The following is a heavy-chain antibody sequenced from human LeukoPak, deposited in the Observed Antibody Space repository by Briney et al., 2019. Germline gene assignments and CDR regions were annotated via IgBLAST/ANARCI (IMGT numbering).Heavy chain of an antibody. CDR2: INPNSGGT. CDR1: GYTFTGYY. CDR3: ARGLILTTVTPNWFDP. D-gene: IGHD4-17*01. Sequence: ASVKVSCKASGYTFTGYYMHWVRQAPGQGLEWMGWINPNSGGTNYAQKFQGRVTMTRDTSISTAYMELSRLRSDDTAVYYCARGLILTTVTPNWFDPWGQGTLVTVSS. V-gene: IGHV1-2*02. J-gene: IGHJ5*02.